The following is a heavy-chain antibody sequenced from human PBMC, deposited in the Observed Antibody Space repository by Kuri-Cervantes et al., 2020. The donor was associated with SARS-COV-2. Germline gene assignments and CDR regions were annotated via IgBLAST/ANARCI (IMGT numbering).Heavy chain of an antibody. CDR2: SDNRGGT. D-gene: IGHD2-15*01. V-gene: IGHV4-34*01. CDR1: DGSFRGYY. J-gene: IGHJ5*02. CDR3: ARGVVAATANWFDP. Sequence: ESLKISCTLVDGSFRGYYWSWIRQPPGKRLEWLGASDNRGGTRYSPSLKSRVTMSLDTSKNQFSLKLSSVTAADTAVYYCARGVVAATANWFDPWGQGTLVTVSS.